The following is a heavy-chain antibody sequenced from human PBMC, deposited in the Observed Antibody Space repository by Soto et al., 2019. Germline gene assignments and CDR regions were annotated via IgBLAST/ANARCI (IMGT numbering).Heavy chain of an antibody. CDR2: ISYDGSNK. D-gene: IGHD3-22*01. Sequence: GGSLRLSCADSGFTFSNYGMHLVRQAPGKGLEWVAAISYDGSNKYYADSVEGRFTISRDNSKSTVYLQMNSLRAEDTAIYYCAKDTYYYDSSGYYVFDYWGQGALVTVSS. CDR1: GFTFSNYG. CDR3: AKDTYYYDSSGYYVFDY. J-gene: IGHJ4*02. V-gene: IGHV3-30*18.